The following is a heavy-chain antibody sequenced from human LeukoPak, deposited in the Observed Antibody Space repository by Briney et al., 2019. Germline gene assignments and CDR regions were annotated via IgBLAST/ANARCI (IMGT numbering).Heavy chain of an antibody. J-gene: IGHJ4*02. CDR1: GGTFSSYA. D-gene: IGHD6-6*01. V-gene: IGHV1-69*05. CDR2: IITIFGTA. Sequence: SMKVSCKASGGTFSSYAISWVRRAPGQGLEWMGGIITIFGTANYAQKFQGRVTITTDESTTTAYMELSSLRSEDTAVYYCARDGVIAALFYWGQGPLVTVSS. CDR3: ARDGVIAALFY.